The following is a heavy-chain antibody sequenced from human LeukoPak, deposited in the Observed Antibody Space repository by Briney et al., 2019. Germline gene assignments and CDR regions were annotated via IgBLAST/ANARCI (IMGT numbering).Heavy chain of an antibody. CDR1: GFTFSSYA. CDR2: ISYDGSNK. CDR3: AGTSEDYFDY. Sequence: GGSLRLSCAASGFTFSSYAMHWVRQAPGKGLEWVAVISYDGSNKYYADSVKGRFTISRDNSKNTLYLQMNSLRAEDTAVYYCAGTSEDYFDYWGQGTLVTVSS. D-gene: IGHD2-2*01. J-gene: IGHJ4*02. V-gene: IGHV3-30*04.